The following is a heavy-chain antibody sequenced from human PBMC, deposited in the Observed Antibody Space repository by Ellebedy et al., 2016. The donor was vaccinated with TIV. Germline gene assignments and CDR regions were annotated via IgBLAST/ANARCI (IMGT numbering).Heavy chain of an antibody. J-gene: IGHJ5*02. CDR1: DGSISSYY. V-gene: IGHV4-59*08. Sequence: MPSETLSLTCTVSDGSISSYYWSWIRQPPGKGLEWIGYIYYSETTYNPSLKSRVTISADTSTNQFSLKLSFVTAADTAMYYCARLVTGFPNWFDPWGQGTLVTVSS. CDR3: ARLVTGFPNWFDP. CDR2: IYYSET.